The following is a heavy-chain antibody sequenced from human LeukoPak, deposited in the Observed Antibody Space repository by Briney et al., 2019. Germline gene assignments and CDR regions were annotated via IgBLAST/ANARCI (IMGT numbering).Heavy chain of an antibody. Sequence: ASVKVSCKASGGTFSSYAISWVRQAPGQGLEWMGGIIPIFGTANYAQKFQGRVTITADESTSTAYMELSSLRSEDTAVYYCARSVGATTEGYFDYWGQGTLVTVSS. V-gene: IGHV1-69*13. CDR3: ARSVGATTEGYFDY. J-gene: IGHJ4*02. D-gene: IGHD1-26*01. CDR1: GGTFSSYA. CDR2: IIPIFGTA.